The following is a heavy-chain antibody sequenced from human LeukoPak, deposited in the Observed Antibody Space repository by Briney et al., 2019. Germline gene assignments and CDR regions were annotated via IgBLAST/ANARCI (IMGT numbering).Heavy chain of an antibody. V-gene: IGHV1-69*06. CDR1: GRTFCSYA. J-gene: IGHJ5*02. CDR2: IIPIFGTA. CDR3: ARHIVVVPAAIQWFDP. D-gene: IGHD2-2*01. Sequence: ASVKVSCKASGRTFCSYAISWVRQAPGQGLEWMGGIIPIFGTANYAQKFQGRVTITADKSTSTAYMELSSLRSEDTAVYYCARHIVVVPAAIQWFDPWGQGTLVTVSS.